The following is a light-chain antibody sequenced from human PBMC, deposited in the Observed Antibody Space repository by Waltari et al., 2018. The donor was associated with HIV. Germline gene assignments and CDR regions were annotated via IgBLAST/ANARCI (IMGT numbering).Light chain of an antibody. CDR1: SSDVGSYKL. CDR2: EVS. J-gene: IGLJ2*01. Sequence: QSALTQPASVSGSPGQSITISCTGTSSDVGSYKLVSCYQQHPGKAPKLMIYEVSKRPSGVSNRFSGSKSGNTASLTISGLQAEDEADYYCCSYAGSSSVVFGGGTKLTVL. V-gene: IGLV2-23*02. CDR3: CSYAGSSSVV.